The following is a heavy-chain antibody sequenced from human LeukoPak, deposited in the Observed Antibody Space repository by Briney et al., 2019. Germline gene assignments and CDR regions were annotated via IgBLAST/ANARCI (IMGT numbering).Heavy chain of an antibody. CDR3: ARDVETYYYDSSGPDY. CDR1: GYTFTSYG. Sequence: ASVKVSCKASGYTFTSYGISWVRQAPGQGLEWMGWINPNSGGTNYAQKFQGRVTMTRDTSISTAYMELSRLRSDDTAVYYCARDVETYYYDSSGPDYWGQGTLVTVSS. D-gene: IGHD3-22*01. J-gene: IGHJ4*02. V-gene: IGHV1-2*02. CDR2: INPNSGGT.